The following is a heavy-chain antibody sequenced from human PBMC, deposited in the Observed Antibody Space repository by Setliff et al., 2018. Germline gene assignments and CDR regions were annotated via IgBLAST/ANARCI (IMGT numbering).Heavy chain of an antibody. J-gene: IGHJ4*02. CDR1: GDTSTTYA. CDR2: INAGNGNI. V-gene: IGHV1-3*01. D-gene: IGHD1-26*01. CDR3: ARGDVYSRSYYHFDY. Sequence: ASVKVSCKASGDTSTTYAIHWVRQAPGQGLEWMGWINAGNGNIRYSQNFQGRVTITRDTSASTAYMELSSLTSEDTAIYYCARGDVYSRSYYHFDYWGQGTLDTVSS.